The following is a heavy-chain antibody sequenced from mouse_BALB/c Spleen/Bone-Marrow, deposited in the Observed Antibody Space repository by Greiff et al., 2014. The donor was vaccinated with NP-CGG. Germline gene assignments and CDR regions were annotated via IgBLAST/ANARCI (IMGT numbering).Heavy chain of an antibody. J-gene: IGHJ2*01. D-gene: IGHD1-1*02. CDR2: IYPGDGDT. Sequence: QVQLKHSGAELARPGASAKLSCKASGYTFTSYWMQWVKQRPGQGLEWIGAIYPGDGDTRYTQKFKGKATLTADKSSSTAYMQLSSLASEDSAVYYCASQGDYGSFDYWGQGTTLTVSS. CDR3: ASQGDYGSFDY. CDR1: GYTFTSYW. V-gene: IGHV1-87*01.